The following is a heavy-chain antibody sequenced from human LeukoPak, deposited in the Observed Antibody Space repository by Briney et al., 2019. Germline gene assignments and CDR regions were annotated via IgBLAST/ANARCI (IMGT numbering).Heavy chain of an antibody. CDR2: ISDSGGRT. J-gene: IGHJ2*01. V-gene: IGHV3-23*01. Sequence: GGSLRLSCAASGFTFSSYAMSWVRQAPGKGLEWVSSISDSGGRTYHADSVKGRFTISRDNSKNTLFLQMNSLRAEDTAVYYCAKDTASSWWYFDLWGRGTLVTVSS. CDR3: AKDTASSWWYFDL. CDR1: GFTFSSYA. D-gene: IGHD5-18*01.